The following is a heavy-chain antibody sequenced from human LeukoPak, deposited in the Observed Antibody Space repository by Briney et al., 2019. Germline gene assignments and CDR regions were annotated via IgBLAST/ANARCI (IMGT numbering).Heavy chain of an antibody. CDR1: GYTFTDFY. CDR2: FDPNSGGT. D-gene: IGHD5-24*01. V-gene: IGHV1-2*02. J-gene: IGHJ5*02. CDR3: AMRVATFT. Sequence: ASVKVSFKPSGYTFTDFYIHWVRQAPGQGLEWMGWFDPNSGGTSYAQKFQGRATMTGDTSIGTAFMELSRLRSEDTAVYYCAMRVATFTWGQGTLVTVSS.